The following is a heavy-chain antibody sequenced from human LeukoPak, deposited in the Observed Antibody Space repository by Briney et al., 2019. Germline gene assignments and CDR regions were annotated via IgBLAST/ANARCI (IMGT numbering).Heavy chain of an antibody. CDR1: GFTFSSYA. CDR3: AKGSAGGRPYYFDY. CDR2: IDSSGSYT. Sequence: GGPLRLSCAVSGFTFSSYAMSWVRQAPGKGLEWVSAIDSSGSYTWYDDSMKGRFTISRDNSKNTLYLQMNSLRAEDTAVYYCAKGSAGGRPYYFDYWGQGTLVPVSS. J-gene: IGHJ4*02. D-gene: IGHD6-13*01. V-gene: IGHV3-23*05.